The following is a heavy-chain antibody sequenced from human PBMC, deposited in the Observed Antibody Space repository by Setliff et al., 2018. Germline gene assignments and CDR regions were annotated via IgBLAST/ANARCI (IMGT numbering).Heavy chain of an antibody. CDR3: ARTLYDYDLLTGPGYYFDY. CDR1: GYTFSTYG. Sequence: ASVKVSCKDSGYTFSTYGISWVRQAPGQGLEWMGWISAYNGNTNYAQRFQGKVTMTTDTSTSTAYMELRSLRSDDTAVYYCARTLYDYDLLTGPGYYFDYWGQGTLVTVSS. CDR2: ISAYNGNT. D-gene: IGHD3-9*01. J-gene: IGHJ4*02. V-gene: IGHV1-18*01.